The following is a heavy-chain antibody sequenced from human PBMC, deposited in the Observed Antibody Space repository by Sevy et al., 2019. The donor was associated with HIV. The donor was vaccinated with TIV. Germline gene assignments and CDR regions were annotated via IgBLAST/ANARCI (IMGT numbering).Heavy chain of an antibody. V-gene: IGHV3-30-3*01. CDR3: ARDLASSGNGLDV. D-gene: IGHD3-3*02. Sequence: GGSLRLSCAAPGFTFFAYTMHWVRQAPVKGLEWVALLSYDINNKYYADSVKGRFTISRDNSKNTLYLQMNSLRPEDTAVYYCARDLASSGNGLDVWGQGTTVTVSS. CDR2: LSYDINNK. J-gene: IGHJ6*02. CDR1: GFTFFAYT.